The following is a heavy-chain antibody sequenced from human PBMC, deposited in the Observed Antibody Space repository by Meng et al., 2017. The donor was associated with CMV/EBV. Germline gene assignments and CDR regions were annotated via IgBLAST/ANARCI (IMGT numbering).Heavy chain of an antibody. CDR1: GYTFTSYY. V-gene: IGHV1-46*01. CDR2: INPSGGST. J-gene: IGHJ3*02. D-gene: IGHD6-19*01. Sequence: ASVKVSCKASGYTFTSYYMHWVRQAPGQGLEWMGIINPSGGSTSYAQKFQGRVTMTRDTSTSTVYMELSSLRSEDTAVYYCARQLARIAVVDTDHDAFDIWGQGTMVTVSS. CDR3: ARQLARIAVVDTDHDAFDI.